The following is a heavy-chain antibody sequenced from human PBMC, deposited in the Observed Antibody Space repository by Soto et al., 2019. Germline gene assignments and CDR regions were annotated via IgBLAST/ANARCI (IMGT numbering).Heavy chain of an antibody. D-gene: IGHD4-17*01. CDR1: GGSISSSSYY. CDR2: IYYSGST. J-gene: IGHJ6*03. CDR3: ARHFYGDYVIRGYYYYYMDV. Sequence: SETLSLTCTVSGGSISSSSYYWGWIRQPPGKGLEWIGSIYYSGSTYYNPSLKSRVTISVDTSKNQFSLKLSSVTAADTAVYYCARHFYGDYVIRGYYYYYMDVWGKGTTVTVSS. V-gene: IGHV4-39*01.